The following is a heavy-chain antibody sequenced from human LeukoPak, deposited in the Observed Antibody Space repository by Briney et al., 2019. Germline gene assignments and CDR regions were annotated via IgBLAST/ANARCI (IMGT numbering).Heavy chain of an antibody. V-gene: IGHV3-30*18. D-gene: IGHD6-13*01. J-gene: IGHJ4*02. CDR3: AKDLRAAADYYFDY. CDR2: ISTDGRDK. Sequence: PGGSLRLSCAASRFISSNYAMHWVRQVPGKGLEWVAVISTDGRDKHYADSVKGRFTISRDNSDNTLYLQMNSLRAEDTAFYYCAKDLRAAADYYFDYWGQGTLVTVSS. CDR1: RFISSNYA.